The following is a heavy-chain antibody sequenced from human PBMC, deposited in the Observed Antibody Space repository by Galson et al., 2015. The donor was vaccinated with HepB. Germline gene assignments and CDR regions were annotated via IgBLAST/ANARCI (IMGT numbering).Heavy chain of an antibody. J-gene: IGHJ6*03. V-gene: IGHV3-48*01. CDR1: GFTFSSYS. CDR3: ARDSRNSKGNYYYYYMDV. Sequence: SLRLSCAASGFTFSSYSMNWVRQAPGKGLEWVSYISSSSSTIYYADSVKGRFTISRDNAKNSLYLQMNSLRAEDTAVYYCARDSRNSKGNYYYYYMDVWGKGTTVTVSS. CDR2: ISSSSSTI. D-gene: IGHD4-11*01.